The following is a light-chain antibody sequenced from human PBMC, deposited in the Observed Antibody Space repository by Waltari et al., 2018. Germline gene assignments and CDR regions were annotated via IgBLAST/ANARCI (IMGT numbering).Light chain of an antibody. V-gene: IGLV6-57*04. CDR3: QSYDTNTRV. CDR2: EDK. J-gene: IGLJ3*02. Sequence: NFMLTQPHSVSGSPGETVTISCTRSSGSIDSKYVQWDQQRPGRAPTTVIYEDKQRPFGVPARFSGSIASSSNSASLTISGLKTEDEAEFYCQSYDTNTRVFGAGTMLTVL. CDR1: SGSIDSKY.